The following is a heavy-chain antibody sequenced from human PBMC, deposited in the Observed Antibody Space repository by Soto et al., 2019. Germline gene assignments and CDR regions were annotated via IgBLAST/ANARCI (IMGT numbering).Heavy chain of an antibody. D-gene: IGHD2-15*01. Sequence: QVQLVQSGAEVKRPGSSVMVSCTASGGTFSNFGLAWVRQAPGQGLQWMGGIIPLFNTTHYAQTFKGRVTVTADGATGTGYMELSSLRSDDTAVYYCARVSLHCSSGTCYSLDQYFGMDVWGQGTTVTVS. CDR2: IIPLFNTT. J-gene: IGHJ6*02. CDR1: GGTFSNFG. CDR3: ARVSLHCSSGTCYSLDQYFGMDV. V-gene: IGHV1-69*01.